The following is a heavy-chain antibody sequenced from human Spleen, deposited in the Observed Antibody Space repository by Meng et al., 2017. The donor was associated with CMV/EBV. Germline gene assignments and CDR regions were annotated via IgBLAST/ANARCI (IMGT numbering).Heavy chain of an antibody. V-gene: IGHV3-74*01. Sequence: YWMHGVRQAPGKGLVWVSRINSDGSSTSYADYVKGRFTISRDNAKNTLYLQMNSLRAEDTAVYYCARVDGYYDFWSSYYWMYYFDYWGQGTPVTVSS. CDR1: YW. CDR2: INSDGSST. D-gene: IGHD3-3*01. J-gene: IGHJ4*02. CDR3: ARVDGYYDFWSSYYWMYYFDY.